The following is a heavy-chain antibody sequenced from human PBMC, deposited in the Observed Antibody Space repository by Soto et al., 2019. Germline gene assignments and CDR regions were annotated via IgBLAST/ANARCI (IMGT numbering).Heavy chain of an antibody. J-gene: IGHJ4*02. Sequence: EVQLVESGGGLVQPGGSLRLSCAASGFTFNSYSMNWVRQAPGKGLEWVSYISTSSSLIYYADSVKGRFTISRDNAKNSLFLQMISLRAEDTAVYYCARASYSTSGLGYWGQGTQVTVSS. CDR1: GFTFNSYS. CDR3: ARASYSTSGLGY. D-gene: IGHD4-4*01. V-gene: IGHV3-48*01. CDR2: ISTSSSLI.